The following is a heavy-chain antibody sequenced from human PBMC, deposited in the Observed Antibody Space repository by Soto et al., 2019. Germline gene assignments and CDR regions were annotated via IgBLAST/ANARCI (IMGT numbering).Heavy chain of an antibody. CDR1: GGSISSDDHY. D-gene: IGHD6-13*01. J-gene: IGHJ4*02. Sequence: QVQLQESGPGLVKPSQTLSLTCIVSGGSISSDDHYWSWIRQPPGKGLEWIGYIYYSGTTHSNPSLKSQLFISLDTSKNQFSLQLTSVTAADTAVYYCATVRSRWNIDYWGQGTLVTVSS. CDR2: IYYSGTT. CDR3: ATVRSRWNIDY. V-gene: IGHV4-30-4*01.